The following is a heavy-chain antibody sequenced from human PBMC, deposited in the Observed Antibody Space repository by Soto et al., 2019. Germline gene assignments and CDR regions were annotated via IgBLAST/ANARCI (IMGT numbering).Heavy chain of an antibody. Sequence: QGQLVESGGGVVQPGRSLRLSCAASGFTFSSYGMHWVRQAPGKGLEWVAVIWYDGSNKYYADSVKGRFTISRDNSKNTLYLQMNSLRAEDTAVYYCARAVPSLGGMDVWGQGTTVTVSS. CDR3: ARAVPSLGGMDV. V-gene: IGHV3-33*01. CDR1: GFTFSSYG. J-gene: IGHJ6*02. CDR2: IWYDGSNK.